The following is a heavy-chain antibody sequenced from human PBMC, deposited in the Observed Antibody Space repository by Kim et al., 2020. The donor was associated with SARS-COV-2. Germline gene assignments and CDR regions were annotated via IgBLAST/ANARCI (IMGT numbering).Heavy chain of an antibody. CDR3: ARGGYCSSTSCYRGQYYYYGMDV. Sequence: GESLKISCKGSGYSFTSYWIGWVRQMPGKGLEWMGIIYPGDSDTRYSPSFQGQVTISADKSISTAYLQWSSLKASDTAMYYCARGGYCSSTSCYRGQYYYYGMDVWGQGTTVTVSS. CDR1: GYSFTSYW. CDR2: IYPGDSDT. J-gene: IGHJ6*02. D-gene: IGHD2-2*01. V-gene: IGHV5-51*01.